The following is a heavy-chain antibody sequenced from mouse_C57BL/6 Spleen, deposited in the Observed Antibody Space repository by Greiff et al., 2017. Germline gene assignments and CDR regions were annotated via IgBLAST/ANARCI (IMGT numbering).Heavy chain of an antibody. CDR1: GYTFTSYW. V-gene: IGHV1-7*01. Sequence: QVQLQQSGAELAKPGASVKLSCKASGYTFTSYWMHWVKQRPGQGLEWIGYINPSSGYPKYNQKFKDKATLTADKSSSTAYMQLSSLTYEDSAVYYCARAYYGSSWGFAYWGKGTLVTVSA. J-gene: IGHJ3*01. D-gene: IGHD1-1*01. CDR3: ARAYYGSSWGFAY. CDR2: INPSSGYP.